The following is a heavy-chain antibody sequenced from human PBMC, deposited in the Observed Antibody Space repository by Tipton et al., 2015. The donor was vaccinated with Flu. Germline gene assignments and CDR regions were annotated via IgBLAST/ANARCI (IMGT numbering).Heavy chain of an antibody. J-gene: IGHJ5*02. Sequence: TLSLTCSISTVSINSPEYYWGWIRQPPGKGLEWIGSVYYGGRNYFNPSLTTRVTMSVDTSKNHFLLRLTSVTAADTAVYYCARRDYSNYVSEPKNWFDPWGQGTLVTVSS. CDR1: TVSINSPEYY. V-gene: IGHV4-39*02. CDR2: VYYGGRN. CDR3: ARRDYSNYVSEPKNWFDP. D-gene: IGHD4-11*01.